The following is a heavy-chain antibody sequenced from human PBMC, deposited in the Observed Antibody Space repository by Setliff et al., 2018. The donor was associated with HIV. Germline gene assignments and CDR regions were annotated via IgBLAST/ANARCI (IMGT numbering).Heavy chain of an antibody. CDR3: ARNFGLSPSGKYYYYYGMDI. D-gene: IGHD3-10*01. J-gene: IGHJ6*02. V-gene: IGHV1-69*13. Sequence: GASVKVSCKTSGDTFSNHVITWVRQAPGQGLEWMGGIIPFLGTADYAQKLKGSVTITADESTSTAYMELTSLRSDDTAVYYCARNFGLSPSGKYYYYYGMDIWGQGTTVTVSS. CDR1: GDTFSNHV. CDR2: IIPFLGTA.